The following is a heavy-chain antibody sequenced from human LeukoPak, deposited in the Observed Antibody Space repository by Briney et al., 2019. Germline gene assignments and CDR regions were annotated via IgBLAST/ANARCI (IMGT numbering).Heavy chain of an antibody. V-gene: IGHV6-1*01. CDR2: TCYKATSYF. CDR1: ADSVSSNTVA. J-gene: IGHJ4*02. CDR3: ARDLAGFHGYAYYLDS. Sequence: SQTLSLTCVISADSVSSNTVALNWIRQSPSRGLEWLGRTCYKATSYFACATSVENRLTIQPYTSKTQFSMQLSSVTPKDTAVYYCARDLAGFHGYAYYLDSWGQGLLVTVSS. D-gene: IGHD5-12*01.